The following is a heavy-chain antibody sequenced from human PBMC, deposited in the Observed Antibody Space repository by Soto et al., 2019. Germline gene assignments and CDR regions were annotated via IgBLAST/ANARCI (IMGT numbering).Heavy chain of an antibody. D-gene: IGHD2-15*01. V-gene: IGHV4-59*08. Sequence: QVQLQESGPGLVKPSETLSLTCTVSGGSISSYYWSWIRQPPGKGLEWIGYIYYSGSTNYNPSLKRRVTISVDTSKNQFSLKLSSVTAADTAVYYCARHSRPLGYCSGGSCYSGYFNLWGRGTLVTVS. CDR2: IYYSGST. J-gene: IGHJ2*01. CDR1: GGSISSYY. CDR3: ARHSRPLGYCSGGSCYSGYFNL.